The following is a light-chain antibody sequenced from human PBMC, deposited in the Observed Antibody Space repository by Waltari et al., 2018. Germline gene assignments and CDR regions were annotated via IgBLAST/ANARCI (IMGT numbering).Light chain of an antibody. CDR3: QHYGRTPPT. J-gene: IGKJ2*01. CDR2: LTS. Sequence: DIVLTQSPGTLSFSPGERATLSCRASPSVSSAYFAWYQQKPGQGPVLLLYLTSTQATGIPDRFSGSGSGTDFTLTISRLEPEDSALYYCQHYGRTPPTLGQGTTLDIK. V-gene: IGKV3-20*01. CDR1: PSVSSAY.